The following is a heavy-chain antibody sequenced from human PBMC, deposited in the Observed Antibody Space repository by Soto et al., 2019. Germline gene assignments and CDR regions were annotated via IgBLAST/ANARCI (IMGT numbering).Heavy chain of an antibody. V-gene: IGHV4-31*03. D-gene: IGHD4-17*01. J-gene: IGHJ4*02. Sequence: QVQLQESGPGLVKPSQTLSLTCTVSGGSISSGGYYWSWIRQHPGKGLEWIGYIYYSGSTYYNPSLQSRVTISVDTSKNQFSLKLSSVTAADTAVYYCARVRTQGGYGDYEFDYWGQGTLVTVSS. CDR1: GGSISSGGYY. CDR2: IYYSGST. CDR3: ARVRTQGGYGDYEFDY.